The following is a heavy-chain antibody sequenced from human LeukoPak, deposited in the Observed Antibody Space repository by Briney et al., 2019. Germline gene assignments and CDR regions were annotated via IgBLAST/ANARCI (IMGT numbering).Heavy chain of an antibody. Sequence: PGGSLRLSCAASGFTFSSYGMHWVRQAPGKGLEWVAFIRYDGNNKYYADSVKGRFTISRDNAKNSLYLQMNSLRAEDTAMYYCVRANGIWFGEFDYWGQGTLVTVFS. CDR3: VRANGIWFGEFDY. CDR1: GFTFSSYG. V-gene: IGHV3-30*02. D-gene: IGHD3-10*01. J-gene: IGHJ4*02. CDR2: IRYDGNNK.